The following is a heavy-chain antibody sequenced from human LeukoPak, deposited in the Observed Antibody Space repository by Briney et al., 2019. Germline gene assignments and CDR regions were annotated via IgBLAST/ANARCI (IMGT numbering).Heavy chain of an antibody. CDR2: IDWDDDK. CDR1: GFSLSTSGMC. CDR3: ARISTAPDYYFDY. J-gene: IGHJ4*02. D-gene: IGHD4-17*01. Sequence: SGPALVKPTQTLTLTYTFSGFSLSTSGMCVSWIRQPPGKALEWLARIDWDDDKYYSTSLKTRLTTSKDTSKNQVVLTMTNMDPVDTATYYCARISTAPDYYFDYWGQGTLVTVSS. V-gene: IGHV2-70*11.